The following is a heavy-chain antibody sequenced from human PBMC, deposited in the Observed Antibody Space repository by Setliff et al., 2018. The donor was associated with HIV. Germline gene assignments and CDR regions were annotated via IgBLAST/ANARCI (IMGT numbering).Heavy chain of an antibody. CDR3: AKLVFYSGSHRDFQH. CDR2: IGDALSST. V-gene: IGHV3-23*01. D-gene: IGHD1-26*01. Sequence: PGGSLRLSCAASGFTFSTSALTWVRQAPGKGLEWVSSIGDALSSTTNTYYANSVKGRFTISRGNSKSTLFLQMNSLRAEDTAIYYCAKLVFYSGSHRDFQHWGQGSLVTVSS. J-gene: IGHJ1*01. CDR1: GFTFSTSA.